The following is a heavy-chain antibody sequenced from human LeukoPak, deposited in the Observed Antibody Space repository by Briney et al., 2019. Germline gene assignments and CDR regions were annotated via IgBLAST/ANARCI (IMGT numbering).Heavy chain of an antibody. Sequence: GGSLRLSCEASGFTFGTYWINWVRQAPGKGLEWVANINQDGRENYYVDSVKGRFTISRDNVKNSLYLQMNSLRAEDTAVYYCARHAGVVAGTFSSGTALFDYWGQGTLVTVSS. J-gene: IGHJ4*02. CDR2: INQDGREN. CDR1: GFTFGTYW. V-gene: IGHV3-7*03. D-gene: IGHD6-19*01. CDR3: ARHAGVVAGTFSSGTALFDY.